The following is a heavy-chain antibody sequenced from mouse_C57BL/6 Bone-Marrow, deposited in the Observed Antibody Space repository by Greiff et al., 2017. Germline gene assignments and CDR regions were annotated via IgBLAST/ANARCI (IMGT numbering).Heavy chain of an antibody. CDR2: IRSKSNNYAT. CDR3: VRRKLGPYAMDY. Sequence: EVQLVESGGGLVQPKGSLKLSCAASGFSFNTYAMNWVRQAPGKGLEWVARIRSKSNNYATYYAGSVKDRFTISRDDSESMLYLQMNNLKTEDTAMYYCVRRKLGPYAMDYWGQGTSVTVSS. CDR1: GFSFNTYA. J-gene: IGHJ4*01. V-gene: IGHV10-1*01. D-gene: IGHD4-1*01.